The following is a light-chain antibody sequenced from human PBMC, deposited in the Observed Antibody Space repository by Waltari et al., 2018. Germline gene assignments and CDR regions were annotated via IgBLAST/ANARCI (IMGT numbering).Light chain of an antibody. V-gene: IGKV3-20*01. CDR3: QQYGSSPWM. CDR2: GAS. CDR1: QSVSSSY. J-gene: IGKJ1*01. Sequence: EIVLTQSPGTLSLSPGERATLSCRASQSVSSSYLAWYQQKPGQAPRVLIHGASNRATGIPDRFRGSGSGTDFTLTISRLEPEDFAVYYCQQYGSSPWMFGQGTKVEIK.